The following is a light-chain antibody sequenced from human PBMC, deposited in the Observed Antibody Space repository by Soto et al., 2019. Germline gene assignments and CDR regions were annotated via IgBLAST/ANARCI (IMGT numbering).Light chain of an antibody. J-gene: IGKJ4*01. CDR1: QRIKNNF. V-gene: IGKV3-20*01. CDR2: AAS. CDR3: QQYGTSHT. Sequence: IVLTQSPGALSLSPGEGATPSCRASQRIKNNFLASYQQRPGQAPRLLIHAASIRASGIPDRFTGTASGTDFTLSISRLEPDDFAVYYCQQYGTSHTFGGGTRVE.